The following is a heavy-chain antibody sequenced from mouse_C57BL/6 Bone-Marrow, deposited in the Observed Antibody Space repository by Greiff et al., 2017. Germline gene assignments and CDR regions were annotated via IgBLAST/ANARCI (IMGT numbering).Heavy chain of an antibody. CDR1: GYTFTSYG. CDR3: APDRLWLRRGY. D-gene: IGHD2-2*01. J-gene: IGHJ2*01. V-gene: IGHV1-81*01. Sequence: SGAELARPGASVKLSCKASGYTFTSYGISWVKQRTGQGLEWIGEIYPRSGKTYYNEKFKGKATLTADKSSSTAYMELRSLTSEDSAVYFCAPDRLWLRRGYWGQGTTLTVSS. CDR2: IYPRSGKT.